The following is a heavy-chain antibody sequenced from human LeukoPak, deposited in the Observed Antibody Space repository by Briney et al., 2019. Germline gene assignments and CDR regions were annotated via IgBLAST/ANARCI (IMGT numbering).Heavy chain of an antibody. J-gene: IGHJ4*02. V-gene: IGHV3-21*01. CDR2: ISSSSSYI. Sequence: GGSLRLSCAASGFTFSSYSMSWVRQAPGKGLEWVSSISSSSSYIYYADSVKGRFTISRDNAKNSLYLQMNSLRAEDTAVYYCARDLTMVRGVIEYWGQGTLVTVSS. CDR3: ARDLTMVRGVIEY. D-gene: IGHD3-10*01. CDR1: GFTFSSYS.